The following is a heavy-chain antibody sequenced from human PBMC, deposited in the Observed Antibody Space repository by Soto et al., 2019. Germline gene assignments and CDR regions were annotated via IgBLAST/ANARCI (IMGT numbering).Heavy chain of an antibody. CDR3: ATGGGFIESRMVWFDP. CDR2: INHRGST. D-gene: IGHD1-26*01. CDR1: GGSPSGSY. Sequence: SETLSLTCAVYGGSPSGSYWSWIRQTPGKGLEWIGSINHRGSTNYNPSLRSRVTISILTSKNEFSLRLTSVTAADTAMYYCATGGGFIESRMVWFDPWGQGTLVTVSS. V-gene: IGHV4-34*01. J-gene: IGHJ5*02.